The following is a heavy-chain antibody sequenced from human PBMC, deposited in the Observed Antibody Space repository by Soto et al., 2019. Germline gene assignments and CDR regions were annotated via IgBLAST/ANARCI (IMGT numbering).Heavy chain of an antibody. V-gene: IGHV1-3*01. CDR3: ARDGVGNWNYDWDYYYYYGMDV. J-gene: IGHJ6*02. D-gene: IGHD1-7*01. Sequence: ASVKVSCKASGYTFTSYAMHWVRQAPGQRLEWMGWINAGSGNTKYSQKFQGRVTITRDTSASTAYMELSSLRSEDTAVYYCARDGVGNWNYDWDYYYYYGMDVWGQGTTVTVSS. CDR1: GYTFTSYA. CDR2: INAGSGNT.